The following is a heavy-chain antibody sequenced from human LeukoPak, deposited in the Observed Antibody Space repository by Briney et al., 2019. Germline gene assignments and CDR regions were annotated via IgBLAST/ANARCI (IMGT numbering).Heavy chain of an antibody. Sequence: ASVKVSCKASGYTFTSYGISWVRQAPGQGPEWMGWISAYNGNTNYAQKLQGRFTMTTDTSTSTAYMELRSLRSDDTAVYYCATGEGYYDSSGLGLDYWGQGTLVTVSS. V-gene: IGHV1-18*01. J-gene: IGHJ4*02. CDR3: ATGEGYYDSSGLGLDY. CDR1: GYTFTSYG. CDR2: ISAYNGNT. D-gene: IGHD3-22*01.